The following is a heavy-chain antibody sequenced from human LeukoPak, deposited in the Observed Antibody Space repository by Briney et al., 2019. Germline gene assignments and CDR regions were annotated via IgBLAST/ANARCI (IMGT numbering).Heavy chain of an antibody. CDR3: AKAGYLKTPDSLRYYFDY. D-gene: IGHD6-13*01. J-gene: IGHJ4*02. Sequence: TGGSLRLSCAASGFTFSSYWMNWVRQAPGKGLEWVANIKPDGSENYYVDSVRGRFTISRDNSKNTLYLQMNSLRAEDTAVYYCAKAGYLKTPDSLRYYFDYWGQGTLVTVSS. CDR1: GFTFSSYW. V-gene: IGHV3-7*03. CDR2: IKPDGSEN.